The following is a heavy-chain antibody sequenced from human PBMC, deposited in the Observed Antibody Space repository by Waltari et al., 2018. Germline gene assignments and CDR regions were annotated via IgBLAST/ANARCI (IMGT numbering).Heavy chain of an antibody. CDR2: ISGSGGST. Sequence: EVQLVESGGGLVQPGGSLRLSCAASGFTFSSYAMSWVRQAPGKGLEWVSAISGSGGSTYYADSVKGRFTISRDKSKNTLYLQMNSLRAEDTAVYYCAKDGTVAGMVYYYYMDVWGKGTTVTVSS. V-gene: IGHV3-23*04. D-gene: IGHD6-19*01. CDR3: AKDGTVAGMVYYYYMDV. J-gene: IGHJ6*03. CDR1: GFTFSSYA.